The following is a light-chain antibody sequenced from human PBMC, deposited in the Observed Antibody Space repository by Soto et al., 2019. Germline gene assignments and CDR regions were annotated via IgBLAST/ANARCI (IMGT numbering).Light chain of an antibody. V-gene: IGKV1-39*01. J-gene: IGKJ1*01. CDR2: AAS. Sequence: DIQMTQSASSLSASVGDRVTITCRASQSISNYLNWYQQKPGKAPNLLIYAASSLQSGVPSRFSGSGSGTEFALTISSLQPGDFATYYCQQSYSTPRTFGQGTEVEIK. CDR3: QQSYSTPRT. CDR1: QSISNY.